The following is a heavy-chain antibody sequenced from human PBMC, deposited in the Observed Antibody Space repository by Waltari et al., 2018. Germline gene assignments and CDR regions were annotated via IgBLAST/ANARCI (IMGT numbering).Heavy chain of an antibody. CDR1: GFSLSSYG. J-gene: IGHJ4*02. Sequence: QVQLVQSGGGVVQPGRSLRLSCAASGFSLSSYGMHWLRQAPGKGLEWVAVIWYDGSAEYYADAVKGRFTISKDISKNTLYLQMNSLRAEDTAVYFCAKDGGSYYGFFDFWGQGTLVTVSS. D-gene: IGHD3-10*01. CDR2: IWYDGSAE. CDR3: AKDGGSYYGFFDF. V-gene: IGHV3-30*18.